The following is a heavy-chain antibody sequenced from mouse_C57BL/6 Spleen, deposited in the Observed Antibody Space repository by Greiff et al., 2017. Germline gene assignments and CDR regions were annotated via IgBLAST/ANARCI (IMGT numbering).Heavy chain of an antibody. D-gene: IGHD2-1*01. J-gene: IGHJ3*01. CDR3: ARGDYGTEAWFAY. Sequence: VKVEESGGDLVKPGGSLKLSCAASGFTFSSYGMSWVRQTPDKRLEWVATISSGGSYTYYPDSVKGRFTIARDNAKNTLYLQMSSLKSEDTAMYYCARGDYGTEAWFAYWGQGTLVTVSA. CDR1: GFTFSSYG. V-gene: IGHV5-6*02. CDR2: ISSGGSYT.